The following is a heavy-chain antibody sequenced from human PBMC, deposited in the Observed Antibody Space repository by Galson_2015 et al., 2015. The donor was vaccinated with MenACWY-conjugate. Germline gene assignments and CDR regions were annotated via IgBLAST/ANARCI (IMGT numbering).Heavy chain of an antibody. Sequence: SLRLSCAASGFLFDTQAMTWVRQAPGKGLEWVSSLSGSALSRYYADSVKGRFTIYRDNNKNTISLLMESLRVGYTAVYYCAKGYCVAKLDLWRQGTLVTASS. V-gene: IGHV3-23*01. CDR1: GFLFDTQA. J-gene: IGHJ5*02. CDR3: AKGYCVAKLDL. D-gene: IGHD2-21*02. CDR2: LSGSALSR.